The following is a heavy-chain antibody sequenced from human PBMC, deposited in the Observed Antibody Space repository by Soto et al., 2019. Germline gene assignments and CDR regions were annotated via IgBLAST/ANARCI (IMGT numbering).Heavy chain of an antibody. Sequence: PSETLSLTCSVSGDSISNSRFYWAWIRQPPGEGLEWIGSIYHTGNAYYNPSLKSRVTISADTSKNQFSLKLSSVTAADTAMYYCARGEVSSGWYVGDAFDIWGQGAMVTVSS. V-gene: IGHV4-39*07. J-gene: IGHJ3*02. CDR1: GDSISNSRFY. CDR2: IYHTGNA. D-gene: IGHD6-19*01. CDR3: ARGEVSSGWYVGDAFDI.